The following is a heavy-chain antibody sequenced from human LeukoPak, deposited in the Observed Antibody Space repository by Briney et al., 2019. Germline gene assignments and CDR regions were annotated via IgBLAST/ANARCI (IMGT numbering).Heavy chain of an antibody. Sequence: RASVKVSCTASGGTFISYAISWVRQAPGQGLEWMGGIIPIFGTANYAQKFQGRVTITADESTSTAYMELSSLRSEDTAVYYCARDLVSSIPDYYYGMDVWGKGTTVTVSS. CDR1: GGTFISYA. D-gene: IGHD2-2*01. CDR2: IIPIFGTA. CDR3: ARDLVSSIPDYYYGMDV. J-gene: IGHJ6*04. V-gene: IGHV1-69*13.